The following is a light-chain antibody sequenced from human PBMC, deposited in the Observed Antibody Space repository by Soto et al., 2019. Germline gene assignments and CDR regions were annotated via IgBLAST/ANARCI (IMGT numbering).Light chain of an antibody. CDR1: QSVSSAY. Sequence: EIMLTPSPGTLSLSPGERATLSCRASQSVSSAYLAWYQQKPGQAPSLLIYSASNRATGIPDRFSGSGSGTDFTLTISRLEPEDFAVYYCQQYETSLPITFGQGTRLEIK. CDR2: SAS. CDR3: QQYETSLPIT. J-gene: IGKJ5*01. V-gene: IGKV3-20*01.